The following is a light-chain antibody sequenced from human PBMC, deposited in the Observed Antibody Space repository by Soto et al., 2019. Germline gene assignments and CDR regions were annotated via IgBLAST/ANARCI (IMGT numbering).Light chain of an antibody. CDR3: QVWDSSSDSYV. CDR2: YDS. V-gene: IGLV3-21*04. CDR1: NIGSKS. Sequence: SYELTQPPSVSVAPGKTARITCGGNNIGSKSVHWYQQKPGQAPVLVIYYDSDRPSGIPERFSGSNSGNTATRTISRVEAGDEADYYCQVWDSSSDSYVFGTGTKLTVL. J-gene: IGLJ1*01.